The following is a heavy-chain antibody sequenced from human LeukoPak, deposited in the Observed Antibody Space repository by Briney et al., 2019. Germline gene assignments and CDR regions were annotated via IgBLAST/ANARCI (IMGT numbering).Heavy chain of an antibody. J-gene: IGHJ4*02. CDR3: AMDSSWLPLKFDY. CDR2: LYSGGTT. Sequence: GGSLRLSCAASGFTVSSNYMSWVRQAPGKGLEWVSVLYSGGTTYYADSVKGRFTISRDNSKNTLYLQMNSLRAEDTAVYYCAMDSSWLPLKFDYWGQGTLVTVST. D-gene: IGHD5-24*01. CDR1: GFTVSSNY. V-gene: IGHV3-66*01.